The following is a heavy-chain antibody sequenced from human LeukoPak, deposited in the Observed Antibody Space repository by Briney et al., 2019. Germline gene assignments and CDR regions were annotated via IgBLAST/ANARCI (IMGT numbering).Heavy chain of an antibody. D-gene: IGHD3-3*01. V-gene: IGHV4-30-4*08. Sequence: SETLSLTCTLSGVSIRSVNNYCRWIRQPPAKGLEGIGYFHYSGSTYYNPTLKSPIIITVDASKYQYSLKLTSVTAADTAVYYCAREGSPRYDNCSEYYSHFDYWGQGALVTVSS. J-gene: IGHJ4*02. CDR1: GVSIRSVNNY. CDR2: FHYSGST. CDR3: AREGSPRYDNCSEYYSHFDY.